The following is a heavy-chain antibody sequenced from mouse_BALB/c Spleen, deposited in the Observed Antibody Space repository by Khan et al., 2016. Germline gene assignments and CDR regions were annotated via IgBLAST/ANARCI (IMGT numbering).Heavy chain of an antibody. CDR3: ASLRRVYAMDY. D-gene: IGHD2-12*01. Sequence: VQLKESGPGLVKPSQSLSLTCSVTGYSITSGYFWNWIRQFPGNNLAWMGYISYDGSTNYTPSLKNRISIARDTSKNPFFLQLNSVTTEDTATYYCASLRRVYAMDYWGQGTSVTVSS. J-gene: IGHJ4*01. CDR2: ISYDGST. V-gene: IGHV3-6*02. CDR1: GYSITSGYF.